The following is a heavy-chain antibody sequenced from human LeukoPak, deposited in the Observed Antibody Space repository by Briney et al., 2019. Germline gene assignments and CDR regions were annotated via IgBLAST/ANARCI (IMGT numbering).Heavy chain of an antibody. CDR1: GFTVSSNY. CDR3: ARETGGNWNRIDY. D-gene: IGHD1/OR15-1a*01. CDR2: IYSGGST. J-gene: IGHJ4*02. V-gene: IGHV3-53*01. Sequence: GGSLRLSCAASGFTVSSNYMSWVRQAPGKGLEWVSVIYSGGSTYYADSVKGRFIISRDNSKNTLYLQMNSLRAEDTAVYYCARETGGNWNRIDYRGQGTLVTVSS.